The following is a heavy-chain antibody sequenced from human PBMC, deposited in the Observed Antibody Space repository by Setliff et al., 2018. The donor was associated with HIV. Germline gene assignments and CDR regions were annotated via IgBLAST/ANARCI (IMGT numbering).Heavy chain of an antibody. CDR1: GYTFTGHY. Sequence: SVKVSCKASGYTFTGHYLHWVRQAPGQGLEWLGWVNPNSGDAIYAQNFQGRATMTRDTSINAAYMELRGLRSDDTAVYYCARNFGLSPSGKYYYYYGMDIWGQGTTVTVSS. CDR2: VNPNSGDA. J-gene: IGHJ6*02. D-gene: IGHD3-10*01. CDR3: ARNFGLSPSGKYYYYYGMDI. V-gene: IGHV1-2*02.